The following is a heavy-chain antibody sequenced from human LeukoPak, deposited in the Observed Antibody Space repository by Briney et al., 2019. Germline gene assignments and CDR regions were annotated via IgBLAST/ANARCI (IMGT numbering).Heavy chain of an antibody. Sequence: PGGSLRLSCAASGFTFSSYAMHWVRQAPGKGLEWVAVISYDGSNKYYADSVKGRFTISRDNSKNTLYLQMNSLRADDTAVYYCAREWVATLTFDYWGQGTLVTVSS. CDR2: ISYDGSNK. D-gene: IGHD5-12*01. CDR1: GFTFSSYA. V-gene: IGHV3-30-3*01. CDR3: AREWVATLTFDY. J-gene: IGHJ4*02.